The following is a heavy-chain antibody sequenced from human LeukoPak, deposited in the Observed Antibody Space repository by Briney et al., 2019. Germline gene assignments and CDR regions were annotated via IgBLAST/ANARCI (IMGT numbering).Heavy chain of an antibody. D-gene: IGHD3-10*01. CDR1: GYTFTSYG. Sequence: ASVKVSCKASGYTFTSYGISWARQAPGQGLEWMGWISAYNGNTNYAQKLQGRVTMTTDTSTSTAYMELRSLRSDDTAVYYCARDGSYYGSGSYYDYWGQGTLVTVSS. CDR2: ISAYNGNT. CDR3: ARDGSYYGSGSYYDY. V-gene: IGHV1-18*01. J-gene: IGHJ4*02.